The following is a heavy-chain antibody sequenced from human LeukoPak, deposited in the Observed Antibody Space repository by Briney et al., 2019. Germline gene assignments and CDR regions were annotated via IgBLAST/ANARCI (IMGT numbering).Heavy chain of an antibody. V-gene: IGHV4-34*01. CDR3: ARGLRQRLPLTSGYSYPMDV. D-gene: IGHD5-18*01. CDR2: INHSGST. Sequence: KPSETLSLTCAVYGGSFSGYYWSWIRQPPGKGLEWIGEINHSGSTNYNPSLKSRVTISVDTSKNQFSLKLSSVTAADTAVYYCARGLRQRLPLTSGYSYPMDVWGKGTTVTVYS. CDR1: GGSFSGYY. J-gene: IGHJ6*03.